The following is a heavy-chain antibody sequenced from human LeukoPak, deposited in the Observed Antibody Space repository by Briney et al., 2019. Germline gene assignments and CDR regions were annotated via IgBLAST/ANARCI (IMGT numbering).Heavy chain of an antibody. Sequence: PGGSLRRSCAASRLTFSSYAMSWVRQAPGKGLEWVSSISAGGGGSYYADSVQGRFTISRDTSKNTLYLQMNSLRAEDTAVYYCAKGGRMVRGVIVTNYYFDYWGQGTLVTVSS. V-gene: IGHV3-23*01. CDR2: ISAGGGGS. J-gene: IGHJ4*02. CDR3: AKGGRMVRGVIVTNYYFDY. D-gene: IGHD3-10*01. CDR1: RLTFSSYA.